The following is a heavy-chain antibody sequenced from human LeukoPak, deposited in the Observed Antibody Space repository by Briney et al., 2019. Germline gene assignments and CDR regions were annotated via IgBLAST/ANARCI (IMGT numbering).Heavy chain of an antibody. CDR3: AKDRMDPVNY. V-gene: IGHV3-23*01. CDR1: GFTFTNHG. CDR2: ITGSGNRT. Sequence: PGGSLRLSCAASGFTFTNHGMSWVRQALGKGLEWVSAITGSGNRTYYADSVKDRFTISRDNSKNTLYLQMNSLRAEDTALYYCAKDRMDPVNYWGQGTLVTVSS. D-gene: IGHD2-2*03. J-gene: IGHJ4*02.